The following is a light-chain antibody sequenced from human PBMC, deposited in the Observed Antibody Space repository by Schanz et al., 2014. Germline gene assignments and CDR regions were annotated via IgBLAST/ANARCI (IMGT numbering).Light chain of an antibody. CDR1: SSDVGGYYY. V-gene: IGLV2-8*01. CDR3: ASYAGSGNEV. J-gene: IGLJ2*01. CDR2: EVT. Sequence: QSALTQPPSASGSPGQSVTISCTGTSSDVGGYYYVSWYQQHPGKAPKLMIYEVTKRPSGVPDRFSGSKSGNTASLTVSGLQAEDEADYYCASYAGSGNEVFGGGTKLTVL.